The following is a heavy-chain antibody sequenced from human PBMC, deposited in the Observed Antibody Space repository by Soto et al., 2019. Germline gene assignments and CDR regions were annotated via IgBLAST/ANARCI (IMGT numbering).Heavy chain of an antibody. V-gene: IGHV3-23*01. CDR1: GFTFSSYA. J-gene: IGHJ6*02. D-gene: IGHD1-1*01. CDR3: AKGMTITTSYYYYYGMDV. Sequence: EVQLLESGGGLVQPGGSLRLSCAASGFTFSSYAMSWVRQAPGKGLEWVSAISGSGGSTYYADSVKGRFTISRDNSKNTLYLQMNSLRAEDTAVYYYAKGMTITTSYYYYYGMDVWGQGTTVTVSS. CDR2: ISGSGGST.